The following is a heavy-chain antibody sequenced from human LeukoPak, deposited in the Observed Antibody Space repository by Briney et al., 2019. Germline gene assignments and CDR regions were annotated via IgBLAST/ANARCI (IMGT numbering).Heavy chain of an antibody. CDR3: ARDRGYYDILTGYDPAGSFDY. Sequence: GGSLRLSCAASGFTVSSSYISWVRQAPGKGLEWVSVMYSGGNTYYADSVKGRFTISRDNSKNTLYLQMNSLRAEDTAVYYCARDRGYYDILTGYDPAGSFDYWGQGTLVTVSS. D-gene: IGHD3-9*01. V-gene: IGHV3-66*01. CDR1: GFTVSSSY. CDR2: MYSGGNT. J-gene: IGHJ4*02.